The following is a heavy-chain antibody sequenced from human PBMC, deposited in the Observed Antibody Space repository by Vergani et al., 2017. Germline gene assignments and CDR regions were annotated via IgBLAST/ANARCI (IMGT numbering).Heavy chain of an antibody. D-gene: IGHD2-2*01. V-gene: IGHV4-61*02. CDR1: GGSISSGSYY. J-gene: IGHJ6*03. Sequence: QVQLQESGPGLVKPSQTLSLTCTVSGGSISSGSYYWSWIRQPAGKGLEWIGRIYTSGSTNYNPSLKNRVTMSVDTSKNQFSLKLSSVTAADTAVYYCASTSRTTGXRGISIYYYYYMDVWGKGTTVTVSS. CDR2: IYTSGST. CDR3: ASTSRTTGXRGISIYYYYYMDV.